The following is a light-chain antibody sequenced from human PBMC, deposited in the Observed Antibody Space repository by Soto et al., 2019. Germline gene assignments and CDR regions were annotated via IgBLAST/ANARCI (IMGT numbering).Light chain of an antibody. CDR2: EVT. CDR3: SSYAGSNNFEV. CDR1: SSDVGAYDY. J-gene: IGLJ2*01. V-gene: IGLV2-8*01. Sequence: QSVLTQPPSASGSPGQSVTISCTGTSSDVGAYDYVSWYQRNPGKAPKLMIFEVTKRPSGVPDRFSGSKSGNTASLTVSGLQAEDEADYYCSSYAGSNNFEVFGGGTKLTVL.